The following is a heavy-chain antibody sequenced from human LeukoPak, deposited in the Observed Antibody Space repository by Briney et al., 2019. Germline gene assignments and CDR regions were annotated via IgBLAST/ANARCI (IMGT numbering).Heavy chain of an antibody. V-gene: IGHV4-39*07. CDR2: IYYSGST. D-gene: IGHD1-26*01. CDR1: GGSISSSSYY. CDR3: ARRSAGATHFDY. J-gene: IGHJ4*02. Sequence: SETLSLTCTVSGGSISSSSYYWGWIRQPPGKGLEWIGTIYYSGSTYYNPSLKSRVTISVDTSKNQFSLKLSSVTAADTAVYYCARRSAGATHFDYWGQGTLVTVSS.